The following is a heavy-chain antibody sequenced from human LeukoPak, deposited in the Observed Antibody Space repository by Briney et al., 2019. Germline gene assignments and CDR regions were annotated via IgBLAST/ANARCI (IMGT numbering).Heavy chain of an antibody. D-gene: IGHD1-1*01. CDR3: ARDGYINDAFDI. Sequence: PSETLSLTCTVSGDSLTTDDSFWSWIRQFPGKGLEWIGYIHYRGTTNYNPSLKSRLSMSIDMSKDQFSLNLTSATAADTAIYYCARDGYINDAFDIWGQGIVVTVSS. V-gene: IGHV4-31*03. J-gene: IGHJ3*02. CDR1: GDSLTTDDSF. CDR2: IHYRGTT.